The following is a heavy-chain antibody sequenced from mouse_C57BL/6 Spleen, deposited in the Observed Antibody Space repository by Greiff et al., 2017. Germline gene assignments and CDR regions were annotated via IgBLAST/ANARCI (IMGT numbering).Heavy chain of an antibody. J-gene: IGHJ1*03. Sequence: EVKLVESGGGLVKPGGSLKLSCAASGFTFSSYAMSWVRQTPEKRLEWVATISDGGSYTYYPDNVKGRFTISSDNAKNNLYLQMSHLKSEDTAMYYCARDDDYDDWYFDVWGTGTTVTVSS. V-gene: IGHV5-4*01. CDR1: GFTFSSYA. CDR2: ISDGGSYT. D-gene: IGHD2-4*01. CDR3: ARDDDYDDWYFDV.